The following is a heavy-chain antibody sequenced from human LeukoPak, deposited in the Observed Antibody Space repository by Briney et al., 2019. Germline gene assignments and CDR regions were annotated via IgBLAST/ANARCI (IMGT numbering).Heavy chain of an antibody. J-gene: IGHJ4*02. V-gene: IGHV3-30-3*01. CDR2: ISYDGSNK. CDR3: ARALKVYCSGGSCWYFDY. D-gene: IGHD2-15*01. Sequence: GGSLRLSCAASGFTFSSYAMHWVRQAPGKGLEWVAVISYDGSNKYYADSVKGRFTISRDNSKNTLYLQMNSLRAEDTAVYYCARALKVYCSGGSCWYFDYWGQGTLVTVSS. CDR1: GFTFSSYA.